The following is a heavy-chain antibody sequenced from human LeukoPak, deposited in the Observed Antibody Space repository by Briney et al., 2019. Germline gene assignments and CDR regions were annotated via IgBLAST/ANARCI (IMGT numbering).Heavy chain of an antibody. J-gene: IGHJ6*04. Sequence: SETLSLTCAVYDGSFSGYYWSWIRQPPGKGLEWIGEINHSGSTNYNPSLKSRVTISVDTSKNQFPLKLSSVTAADTAVYYCARGSDKGKSGMDVWGKGTTVTVSS. D-gene: IGHD2-15*01. CDR1: DGSFSGYY. CDR3: ARGSDKGKSGMDV. CDR2: INHSGST. V-gene: IGHV4-34*01.